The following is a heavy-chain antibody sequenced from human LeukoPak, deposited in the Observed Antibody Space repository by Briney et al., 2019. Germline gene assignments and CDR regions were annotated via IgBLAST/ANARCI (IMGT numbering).Heavy chain of an antibody. D-gene: IGHD6-13*01. V-gene: IGHV3-21*01. CDR1: GFTFSHYS. J-gene: IGHJ6*03. CDR3: ARDAAVQQLGYYYYYMDV. CDR2: ISSSSSYI. Sequence: GGSLRLSCAASGFTFSHYSMNWVRQAPGKGLEWVSSISSSSSYIYYADSMKGRFTISRDNAKNSLYLQMNSLRAEDTAVYYCARDAAVQQLGYYYYYMDVWGKGTTVTVSS.